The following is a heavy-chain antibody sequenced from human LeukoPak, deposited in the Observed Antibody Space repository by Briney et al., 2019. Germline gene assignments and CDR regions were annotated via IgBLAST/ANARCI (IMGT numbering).Heavy chain of an antibody. CDR3: ARDHSSGGDSYFDY. Sequence: PGGSLRLSCAASGFTFSSYWMSWVRQAPGKGLEWVANINQDGSEKSYVDSVRGRFTVSRDNDKNSLSLQINSLRAEDTAVYYCARDHSSGGDSYFDYWGQGTLVTVAS. CDR2: INQDGSEK. D-gene: IGHD2-15*01. CDR1: GFTFSSYW. V-gene: IGHV3-7*01. J-gene: IGHJ4*02.